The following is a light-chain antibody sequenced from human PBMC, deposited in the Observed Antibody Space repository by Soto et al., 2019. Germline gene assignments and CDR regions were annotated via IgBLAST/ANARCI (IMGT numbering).Light chain of an antibody. CDR1: SGEVGAFDY. J-gene: IGLJ3*02. CDR3: AAYTTSSTLV. CDR2: DVS. Sequence: QSALTQPASVSGSPGQSITISCAGNSGEVGAFDYVSWYQHHPGKVPKLMIYDVSDRPSGVSTRFSGSKSANMASLTISGLQADDEADYYCAAYTTSSTLVFGGGTKVTVL. V-gene: IGLV2-14*03.